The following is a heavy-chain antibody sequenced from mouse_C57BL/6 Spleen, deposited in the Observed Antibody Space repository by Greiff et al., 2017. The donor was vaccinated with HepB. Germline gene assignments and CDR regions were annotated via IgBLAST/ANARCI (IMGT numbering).Heavy chain of an antibody. V-gene: IGHV1-52*01. CDR3: ARVGGFYWYFDV. Sequence: QVQLQQPGAELVRPGSSVKLSCKASGYTFTSYWMHWVKQRPIQGLEWIGNIDPSDSETHYNQKFKDKATLTVDKSSSTAYMQLSSLTSEDSAVYYCARVGGFYWYFDVWGTGTTVTVSS. D-gene: IGHD1-1*02. CDR1: GYTFTSYW. J-gene: IGHJ1*03. CDR2: IDPSDSET.